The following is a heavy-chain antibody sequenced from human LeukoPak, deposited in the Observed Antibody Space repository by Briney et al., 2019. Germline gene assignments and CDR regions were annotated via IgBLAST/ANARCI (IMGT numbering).Heavy chain of an antibody. CDR3: ARGAPVSIFGPGYDEYFEY. D-gene: IGHD3-3*01. CDR2: MNPARGKT. J-gene: IGHJ4*02. CDR1: GYTFDNVD. V-gene: IGHV1-8*01. Sequence: ASVKVSCKTSGYTFDNVDINWVRHAAGQGLEWMGWMNPARGKTGYAHKFVGRVTMARNTSMTTAYLELTGLTSGDTAIYYCARGAPVSIFGPGYDEYFEYWGQGTLVIVSS.